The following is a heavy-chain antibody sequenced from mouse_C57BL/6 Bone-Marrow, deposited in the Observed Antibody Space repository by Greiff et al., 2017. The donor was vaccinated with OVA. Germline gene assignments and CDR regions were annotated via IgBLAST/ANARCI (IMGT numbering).Heavy chain of an antibody. J-gene: IGHJ4*01. CDR3: TRLLGAMDY. CDR2: ISSGVDYI. D-gene: IGHD2-1*01. Sequence: EVQLVESGEGLVKPGGSLKLSCAASGFTFSSYAMSWVRQTPEKRLEWVAYISSGVDYIYYADTVKGRFTISRDNARNTLYLQMSSRKSEDTAMFYGTRLLGAMDYWGRGTEATVSS. CDR1: GFTFSSYA. V-gene: IGHV5-9-1*02.